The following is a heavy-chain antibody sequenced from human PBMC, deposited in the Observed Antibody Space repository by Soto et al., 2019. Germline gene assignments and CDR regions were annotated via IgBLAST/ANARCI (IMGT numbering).Heavy chain of an antibody. CDR3: ARDGLDLISSSWYGDIRFDP. CDR1: GYTFTGYY. J-gene: IGHJ5*02. D-gene: IGHD6-13*01. V-gene: IGHV1-2*04. Sequence: QVQLVQSGAEVKKPGASVKVSCKASGYTFTGYYMHWVRQAPGQGLEWMGWINPNSGGTNYAQKFQGWVTMTRDTSSSTAYMELSRLRSDDTAVYYCARDGLDLISSSWYGDIRFDPWGQGTLVTVSS. CDR2: INPNSGGT.